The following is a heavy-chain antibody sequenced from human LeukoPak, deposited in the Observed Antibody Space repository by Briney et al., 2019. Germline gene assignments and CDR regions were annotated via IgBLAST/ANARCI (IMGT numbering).Heavy chain of an antibody. CDR3: ATGLPGGP. CDR2: VDPEDGET. Sequence: ASVKVSCKASGYTFTDYYMHWVQQAPGKGLEWMGRVDPEDGETIYAEKFQGRVTITADTSTDTAYMELSSLRSEDTAVYYGATGLPGGPWGQGTLVTVSS. D-gene: IGHD3-10*01. J-gene: IGHJ5*02. V-gene: IGHV1-69-2*01. CDR1: GYTFTDYY.